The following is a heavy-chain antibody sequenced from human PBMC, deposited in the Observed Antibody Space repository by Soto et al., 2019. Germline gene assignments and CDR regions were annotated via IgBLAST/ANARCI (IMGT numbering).Heavy chain of an antibody. J-gene: IGHJ4*02. V-gene: IGHV1-69*02. CDR1: GGTFSSYT. Sequence: GASVKVSCKASGGTFSSYTISWVRQAPGQGLEWMGRIIPILGIANYAQKFQGRVTITRDMSTSTAYMELSSLRSEDTAVYYCAAVGTSSMAARYFDYWGQGTLVTVSS. CDR3: AAVGTSSMAARYFDY. CDR2: IIPILGIA. D-gene: IGHD6-6*01.